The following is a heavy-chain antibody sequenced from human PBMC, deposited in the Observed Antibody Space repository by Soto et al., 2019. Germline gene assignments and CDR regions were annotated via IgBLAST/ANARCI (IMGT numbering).Heavy chain of an antibody. CDR3: ARGYYYGSGSYSNWFDP. CDR2: IIPILGIA. Sequence: QVQLVQSGAEVKKPGSSVKVSCKASGGTFSSYTISWVRQAPGQGLEWMGRIIPILGIANYAQKFQGRVTITADKATSTDYMELSSLRSEDTAVYYCARGYYYGSGSYSNWFDPWGQGTLVTVSS. V-gene: IGHV1-69*02. J-gene: IGHJ5*02. D-gene: IGHD3-10*01. CDR1: GGTFSSYT.